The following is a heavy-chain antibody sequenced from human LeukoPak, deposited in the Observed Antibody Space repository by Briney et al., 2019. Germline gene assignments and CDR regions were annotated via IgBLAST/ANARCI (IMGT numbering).Heavy chain of an antibody. CDR3: AALMPGRRIRVDY. V-gene: IGHV4-59*08. CDR2: IYYSGST. Sequence: SETLSLTCTASGGSISSYYWSWIRQPPGKGLEWIAYIYYSGSTNYNPSLKSRVTISVDTSKSQFSLKLSSVTAADTAVYYCAALMPGRRIRVDYWGQGTLVTVSS. CDR1: GGSISSYY. J-gene: IGHJ4*02. D-gene: IGHD2-2*01.